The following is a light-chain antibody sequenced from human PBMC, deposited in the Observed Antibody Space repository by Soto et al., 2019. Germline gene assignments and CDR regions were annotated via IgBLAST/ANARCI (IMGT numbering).Light chain of an antibody. V-gene: IGKV3-15*01. CDR3: QEYSTWRLLS. CDR2: GAS. CDR1: QSVSSSY. J-gene: IGKJ4*01. Sequence: EIVLTQSPGTLSLSPGERVALSWRASQSVSSSYLAWYQKRPGQAPRLLLYGASTRAIGIPARFIGSGFGTEFTLTISSLQSEDFVVYYCQEYSTWRLLSFGGGTKVYIK.